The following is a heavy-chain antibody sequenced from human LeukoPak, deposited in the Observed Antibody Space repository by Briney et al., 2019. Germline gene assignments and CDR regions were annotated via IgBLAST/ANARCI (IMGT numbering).Heavy chain of an antibody. J-gene: IGHJ4*02. CDR1: GGSISSGGYY. CDR2: INHSGST. Sequence: PSETLSLTCTVSGGSISSGGYYWSWIRQHPGKGLEWIGEINHSGSTNYNPSLKSRVTISVDTSKNQFSLKLSSVTAADTAVYYCASWKWWLPNFDYWGQGTLVTVSS. V-gene: IGHV4-39*07. D-gene: IGHD5-12*01. CDR3: ASWKWWLPNFDY.